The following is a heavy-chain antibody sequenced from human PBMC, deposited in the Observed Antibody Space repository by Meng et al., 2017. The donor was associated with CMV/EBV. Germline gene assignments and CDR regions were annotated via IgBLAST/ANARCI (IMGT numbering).Heavy chain of an antibody. V-gene: IGHV2-5*02. Sequence: HIPFEALSHPLVKPPPTLPLTCTFAGFSLSISGVGVGWIRQPPGKALEWLALIYWDDDKRYSPSLKSRLTITKDTSKNQVVLTMTNMDPVDTATYYCARIAAAGRFDYWGQGTLVTVSS. CDR3: ARIAAAGRFDY. D-gene: IGHD6-13*01. CDR2: IYWDDDK. J-gene: IGHJ4*02. CDR1: GFSLSISGVG.